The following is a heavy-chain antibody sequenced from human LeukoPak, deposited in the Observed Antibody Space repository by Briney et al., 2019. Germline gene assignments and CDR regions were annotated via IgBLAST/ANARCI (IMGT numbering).Heavy chain of an antibody. Sequence: SETLSLTCTLSGRSNRSYYGSCIRQPAGKGLEWIGRIYTSGSTNYNPSLKSRVTMSVDTSENQFSLKLSSVTAADTAVYYCARDRDEYNYGYYFDYWGKGTLVTVSS. CDR2: IYTSGST. CDR3: ARDRDEYNYGYYFDY. J-gene: IGHJ4*02. CDR1: GRSNRSYY. V-gene: IGHV4-4*07. D-gene: IGHD5-18*01.